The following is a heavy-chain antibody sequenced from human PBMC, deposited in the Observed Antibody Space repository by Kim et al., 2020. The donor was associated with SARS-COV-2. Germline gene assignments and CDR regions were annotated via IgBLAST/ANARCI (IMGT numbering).Heavy chain of an antibody. Sequence: SRSGSIYYADSVKGRFTNSRDNAKNSLYLQMNSLRVEDTAVYFCARNKDVWGQGTTVTVSS. V-gene: IGHV3-21*01. CDR3: ARNKDV. J-gene: IGHJ6*02. CDR2: SRSGSI.